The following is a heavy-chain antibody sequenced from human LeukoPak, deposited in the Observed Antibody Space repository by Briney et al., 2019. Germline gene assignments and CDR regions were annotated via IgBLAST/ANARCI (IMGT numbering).Heavy chain of an antibody. CDR3: ARGVRNFDL. J-gene: IGHJ2*01. V-gene: IGHV1-2*02. CDR2: INPNSGGT. D-gene: IGHD4/OR15-4a*01. Sequence: ASVKVSCKVSGYTFTVYYMHWVRQAPGQGLEWLGWINPNSGGTKYAQKFQGRVTMTRDTSISKAYMELSRLRSDDTAVYYCARGVRNFDLWGRGTLVTVSS. CDR1: GYTFTVYY.